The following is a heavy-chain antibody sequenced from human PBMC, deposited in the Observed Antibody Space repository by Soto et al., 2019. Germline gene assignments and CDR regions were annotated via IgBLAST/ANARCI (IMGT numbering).Heavy chain of an antibody. CDR2: ISYTGST. Sequence: QLHLQESGPGLSKPSETLSLTCTVSGGSIAGSSYSWGWFRQPPGKGLEWIGSISYTGSTDYNPSLKSRASISVDTSKGQFSLKLSSVTSEDTAVYYCARRYSSTWYDWIDPWGQGTLVTVSS. CDR1: GGSIAGSSYS. V-gene: IGHV4-39*01. J-gene: IGHJ5*02. CDR3: ARRYSSTWYDWIDP. D-gene: IGHD6-13*01.